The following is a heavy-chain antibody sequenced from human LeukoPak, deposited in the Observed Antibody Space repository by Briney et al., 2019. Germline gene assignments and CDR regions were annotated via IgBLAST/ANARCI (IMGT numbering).Heavy chain of an antibody. CDR1: GFTFSLYG. CDR3: AKDRSSWTNGMDV. J-gene: IGHJ6*02. Sequence: PGGSLRLSCAASGFTFSLYGVHWVRQAPGKGLEWLAFIRYDGSNKYYADSVKGRFTISRDNSKNTLYLQINSLRAEDTAVYYCAKDRSSWTNGMDVWGQGTTVTVSS. V-gene: IGHV3-30*02. D-gene: IGHD6-13*01. CDR2: IRYDGSNK.